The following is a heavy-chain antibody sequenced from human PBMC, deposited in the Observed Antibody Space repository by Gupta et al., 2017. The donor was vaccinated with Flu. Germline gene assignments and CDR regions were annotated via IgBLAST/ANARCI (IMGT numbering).Heavy chain of an antibody. J-gene: IGHJ3*02. CDR1: GGSISSRDYY. CDR3: ARVDDSGDYDDDSMETFDI. Sequence: QLQLQESGPGLVKSSETLSLICSVSGGSISSRDYYWGWIRQPPGKGLEWIGNIYYSGNTYYNPSLKRRVTISADTSKNQLSLELNSVTVADTAVYYCARVDDSGDYDDDSMETFDIWGQGTVVTVSS. CDR2: IYYSGNT. D-gene: IGHD4-17*01. V-gene: IGHV4-39*01.